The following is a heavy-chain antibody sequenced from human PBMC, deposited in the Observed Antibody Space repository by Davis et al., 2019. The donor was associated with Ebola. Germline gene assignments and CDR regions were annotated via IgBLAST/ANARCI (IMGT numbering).Heavy chain of an antibody. CDR2: ISYDGSNK. V-gene: IGHV3-30*18. CDR1: GFTFSSYA. CDR3: AKLLMGQLSHFDY. D-gene: IGHD6-6*01. J-gene: IGHJ4*02. Sequence: GESLKISCAASGFTFSSYAMHWVRQAPGKGLEWVAVISYDGSNKYYADSVKGRFTISRDNSKNTLYLQMNGLRAEDTAMYYCAKLLMGQLSHFDYWGQGTLVTVSS.